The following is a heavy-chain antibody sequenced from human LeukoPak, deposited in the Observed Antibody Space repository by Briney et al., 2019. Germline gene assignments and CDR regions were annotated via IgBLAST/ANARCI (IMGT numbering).Heavy chain of an antibody. D-gene: IGHD6-13*01. V-gene: IGHV3-23*01. J-gene: IGHJ5*02. CDR1: GFTFRSYA. Sequence: GGSLRLSCAASGFTFRSYAMNWVRQAPGKGLEWVSAFSGSGGTTYYADSVKGRFTISRDNSKNTLYLQMNSLRAEDTAVYYCAKGQLDPNWFDPWGQGTLVTVSS. CDR2: FSGSGGTT. CDR3: AKGQLDPNWFDP.